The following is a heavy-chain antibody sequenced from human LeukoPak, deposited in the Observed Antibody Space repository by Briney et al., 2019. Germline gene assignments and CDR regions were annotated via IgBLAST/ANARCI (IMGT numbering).Heavy chain of an antibody. D-gene: IGHD5-18*01. V-gene: IGHV4-59*01. Sequence: SETLSLTCTVSGGSISSYYWNWIRQPPGKGLEWIGYIYYSGSTNYNPSLKSRVTISGDTSKNQLSLKLRSVTAADTAVYYCARVYGYNYYYMDVWGKGTTVTVSS. CDR3: ARVYGYNYYYMDV. CDR1: GGSISSYY. CDR2: IYYSGST. J-gene: IGHJ6*03.